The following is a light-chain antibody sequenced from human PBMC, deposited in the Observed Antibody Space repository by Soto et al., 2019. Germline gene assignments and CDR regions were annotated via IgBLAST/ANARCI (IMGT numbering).Light chain of an antibody. V-gene: IGLV3-21*02. CDR1: NLQTKN. CDR2: DDK. J-gene: IGLJ2*01. CDR3: QVWDTKSGAV. Sequence: SYELTQPPSVSVAPGQTAIITCGGDNLQTKNVHWYQQRPGQAPVLVMYDDKKRPSGIPERFSGSSSGNLATLTLIRVESRDEADYYCQVWDTKSGAVFGGGIKLTVL.